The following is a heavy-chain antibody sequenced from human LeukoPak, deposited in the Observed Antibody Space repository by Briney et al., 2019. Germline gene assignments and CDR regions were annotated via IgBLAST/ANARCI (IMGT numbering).Heavy chain of an antibody. D-gene: IGHD4-23*01. CDR3: AKLSPHGGIGY. CDR2: ISGSGSST. Sequence: PGGSLRLSCAASGFTFSSYSLSWVRQAPGKGLEWVSAISGSGSSTYYADSMKGRFTISRDNSKNTLYLQMNSLRAEDTAVYFCAKLSPHGGIGYWGQGTLVTVSS. V-gene: IGHV3-23*01. J-gene: IGHJ4*02. CDR1: GFTFSSYS.